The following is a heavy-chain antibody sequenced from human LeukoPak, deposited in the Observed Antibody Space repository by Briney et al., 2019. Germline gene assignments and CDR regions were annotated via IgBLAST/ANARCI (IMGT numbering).Heavy chain of an antibody. Sequence: SETLSLTCTVSGGSISDYYWNWMRQPPGKGLEWIGYIYYSGRTNYNPSLKSRVSISVDTSKNQFSLNLSSVTAADTAVYSCARVMATIKAFDIWGHGTMVTVSS. CDR2: IYYSGRT. D-gene: IGHD5-24*01. CDR1: GGSISDYY. CDR3: ARVMATIKAFDI. V-gene: IGHV4-59*12. J-gene: IGHJ3*02.